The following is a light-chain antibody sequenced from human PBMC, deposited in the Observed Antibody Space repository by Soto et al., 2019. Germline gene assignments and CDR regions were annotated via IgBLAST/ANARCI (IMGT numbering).Light chain of an antibody. V-gene: IGLV2-14*01. Sequence: QSVLTQPASVSGTPGQSITISCTGSNSDVGLYDFVSWYQHHPGRAPKLIVSEVSHRPPGISNRFSGSKSGKTASLTISGLQSQDEADYYCISYTSDDVSYVFRTGTKLTVL. J-gene: IGLJ1*01. CDR1: NSDVGLYDF. CDR3: ISYTSDDVSYV. CDR2: EVS.